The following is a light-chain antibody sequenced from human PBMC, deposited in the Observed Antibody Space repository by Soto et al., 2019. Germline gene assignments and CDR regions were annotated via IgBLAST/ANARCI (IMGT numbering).Light chain of an antibody. CDR1: QSVSSSY. Sequence: EIVLTQSPCTLSLSPGERATLSCRASQSVSSSYLAWYQQKPGKAPRLLIYGASSSATGIPDRCSGSGSGTAFTPASTRLEPKDFVGYYYQQYGCSSPTFGGGTKVEIK. V-gene: IGKV3-20*01. J-gene: IGKJ4*01. CDR3: QQYGCSSPT. CDR2: GAS.